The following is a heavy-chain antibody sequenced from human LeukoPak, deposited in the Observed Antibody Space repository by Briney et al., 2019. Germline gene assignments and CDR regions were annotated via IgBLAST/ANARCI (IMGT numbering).Heavy chain of an antibody. D-gene: IGHD2-15*01. CDR3: ARDLGRRCSGGSCYYYSNCVEV. CDR1: GYTFTSYG. V-gene: IGHV1-18*01. CDR2: ISAYNGNT. J-gene: IGHJ6*03. Sequence: ASVKVSCKASGYTFTSYGISWVRQAPGQGREWMGWISAYNGNTNYTQKLRGRVTMTTDTSTNTAYMELRSLRADDTDVYYCARDLGRRCSGGSCYYYSNCVEVWGKGTTVTISS.